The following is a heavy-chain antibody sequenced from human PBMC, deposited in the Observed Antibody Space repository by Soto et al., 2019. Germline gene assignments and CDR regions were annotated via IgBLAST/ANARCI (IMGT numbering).Heavy chain of an antibody. Sequence: QVQLVQSGAEVKKPGASVKVSCKASGYTFTDYYLHWVRQAPGQGLEWMGWINPNSGGTHYAQKFLCWVTMTRDTSITTAYLELNRLTSDDTAVYYCARDWGHYYGSGSFPSPHPSDIWGQGTLSPSPQ. V-gene: IGHV1-2*04. CDR3: ARDWGHYYGSGSFPSPHPSDI. CDR2: INPNSGGT. J-gene: IGHJ4*02. D-gene: IGHD3-10*01. CDR1: GYTFTDYY.